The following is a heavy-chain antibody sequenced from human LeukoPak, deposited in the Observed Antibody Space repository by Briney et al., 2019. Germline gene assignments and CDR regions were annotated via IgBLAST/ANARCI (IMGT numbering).Heavy chain of an antibody. CDR2: ISYDGSNK. CDR1: GFTFSSYA. CDR3: ARAVAGFNWFDP. D-gene: IGHD6-19*01. J-gene: IGHJ5*02. Sequence: GGSLRLSCAASGFTFSSYAMHWVRQAPGKGLEWVAVISYDGSNKYYADSVKGRFTISRDNSKNTLYQQMNSLRAEDTAVYYCARAVAGFNWFDPWGQGTLVTVSS. V-gene: IGHV3-30-3*01.